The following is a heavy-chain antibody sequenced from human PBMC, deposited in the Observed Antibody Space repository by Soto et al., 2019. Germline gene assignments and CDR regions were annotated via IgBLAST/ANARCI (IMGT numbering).Heavy chain of an antibody. D-gene: IGHD6-19*01. CDR1: GHSVSSYSAA. CDR2: TYYRSRFFR. V-gene: IGHV6-1*01. J-gene: IGHJ4*02. CDR3: VRDRYISGSRFEY. Sequence: LSLTCAISGHSVSSYSAAWNWIRQSPSGGLEWLGRTYYRSRFFRDYAESVKSRIIINPDTSKNQFYLQLKSVTPEGTAVYYCVRDRYISGSRFEYWGQGTLLSVSS.